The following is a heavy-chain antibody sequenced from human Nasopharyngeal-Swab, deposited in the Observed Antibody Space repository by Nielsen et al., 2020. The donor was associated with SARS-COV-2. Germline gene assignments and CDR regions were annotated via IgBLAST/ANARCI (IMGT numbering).Heavy chain of an antibody. CDR2: ISSSTI. V-gene: IGHV3-48*02. J-gene: IGHJ4*02. CDR3: ARARYGSGSYSFDY. Sequence: GGSLRLSCAASGFTFSSYSMNWVRQAPGKGLEWVSYISSSTIYYADSVKGRFTISRDNAKNSLYLQMNSLRDEDTAVYYCARARYGSGSYSFDYWGQGTLVTVSS. D-gene: IGHD3-10*01. CDR1: GFTFSSYS.